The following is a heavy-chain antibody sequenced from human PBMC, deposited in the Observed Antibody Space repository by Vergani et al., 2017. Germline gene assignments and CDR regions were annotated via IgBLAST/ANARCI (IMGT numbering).Heavy chain of an antibody. D-gene: IGHD5-12*01. V-gene: IGHV3-53*04. CDR3: ARDRVDIGATTTYYYYYYGMDV. CDR2: IYSGGRT. J-gene: IGHJ6*02. CDR1: GFTVSSNY. Sequence: EVQLVESGGGLVQPGGSLRLSCAASGFTVSSNYMSWVRQAPGKGLEWVSVIYSGGRTYYVGSVKGRFTISRHNSKNKLYLKMNSRRAEDTSVYYCARDRVDIGATTTYYYYYYGMDVWGQGTTVTVSS.